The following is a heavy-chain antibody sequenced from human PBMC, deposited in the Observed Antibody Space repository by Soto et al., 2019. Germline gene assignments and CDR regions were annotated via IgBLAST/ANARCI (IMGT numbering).Heavy chain of an antibody. CDR1: GGSFSGYY. V-gene: IGHV4-34*01. CDR3: ARGEGYCSSTSCPKAFWYYYYYMDV. CDR2: INHSGST. J-gene: IGHJ6*03. D-gene: IGHD2-2*01. Sequence: SETLSLTCAVYGGSFSGYYWSWIRQPPGKGLEWIGEINHSGSTNYNPSLKSRVTISVDTSKNQFSLKLGSVTAADTAVYYCARGEGYCSSTSCPKAFWYYYYYMDVWGKGTTVTVSS.